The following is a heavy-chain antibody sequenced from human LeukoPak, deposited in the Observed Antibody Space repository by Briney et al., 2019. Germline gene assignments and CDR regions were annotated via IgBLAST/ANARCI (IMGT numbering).Heavy chain of an antibody. CDR3: ARESSAELLRNWYFDL. D-gene: IGHD2-15*01. CDR2: INPNSGGT. Sequence: ASVKASCKASGYTFTGYYMHWVRQAPGQGLEWMGWINPNSGGTNYAQKFQGRVTMTRDTSISTAYMELSRLRSDDTAVYYCARESSAELLRNWYFDLWGRGTLVTVSS. J-gene: IGHJ2*01. CDR1: GYTFTGYY. V-gene: IGHV1-2*02.